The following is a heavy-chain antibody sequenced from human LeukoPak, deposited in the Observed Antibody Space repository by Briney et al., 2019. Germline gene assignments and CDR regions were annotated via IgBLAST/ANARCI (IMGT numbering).Heavy chain of an antibody. J-gene: IGHJ4*02. Sequence: PSETLSLTCTVSGGSISSSSYYWGWIRQPPGKGLEWIGSIYYSGSTYYNPSLRSRVTISIDTSKNQFSLKLSSVTAADTAVYYCARHLYCSSASCYTSHTWIDYWGQGALVTVSS. CDR1: GGSISSSSYY. CDR2: IYYSGST. D-gene: IGHD2-2*02. CDR3: ARHLYCSSASCYTSHTWIDY. V-gene: IGHV4-39*01.